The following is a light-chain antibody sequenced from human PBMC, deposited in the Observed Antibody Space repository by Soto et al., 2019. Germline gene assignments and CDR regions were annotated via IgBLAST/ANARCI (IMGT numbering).Light chain of an antibody. J-gene: IGLJ2*01. CDR1: SSDIGEYVY. V-gene: IGLV2-14*01. CDR3: SSYTTSSTVI. CDR2: DVS. Sequence: QSDLTQPASVSGSPGQSITISCTGTSSDIGEYVYVSWYQQHPGTAPKLMIYDVSDRPSGVSNRFSGSKSGNTASLTISGLQAEDEADYYCSSYTTSSTVIFGGGTKLTVL.